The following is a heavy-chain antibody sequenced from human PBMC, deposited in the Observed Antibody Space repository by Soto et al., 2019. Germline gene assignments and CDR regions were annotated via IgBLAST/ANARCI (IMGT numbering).Heavy chain of an antibody. D-gene: IGHD6-19*01. V-gene: IGHV1-18*01. CDR1: GYTFTSYG. CDR3: ARDRGVAVAAPNKRGDYYYYGMDV. J-gene: IGHJ6*02. CDR2: ISAYNGNT. Sequence: QVQLVQSGAEVKKPGASVKVSCKASGYTFTSYGISWVRQAPGRGLEWMGWISAYNGNTNYAQKLQGRVTMTTDTSTSTAYMELRSLRSDDTAVYYCARDRGVAVAAPNKRGDYYYYGMDVWGQGTTVTVSS.